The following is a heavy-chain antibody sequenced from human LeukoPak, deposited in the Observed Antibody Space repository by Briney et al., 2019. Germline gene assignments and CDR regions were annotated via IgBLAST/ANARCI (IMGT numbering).Heavy chain of an antibody. Sequence: GASVKVSCKASGYTFSSYGISWVRQAPGQALDWMGWISANNGNTNYAQKLQGRVTMTTDTSTSTAYMELRSLRSDDTAVYYCARDGELYSGSKGLFDIWGQGTMVTVSS. CDR1: GYTFSSYG. D-gene: IGHD1-26*01. J-gene: IGHJ3*02. V-gene: IGHV1-18*01. CDR2: ISANNGNT. CDR3: ARDGELYSGSKGLFDI.